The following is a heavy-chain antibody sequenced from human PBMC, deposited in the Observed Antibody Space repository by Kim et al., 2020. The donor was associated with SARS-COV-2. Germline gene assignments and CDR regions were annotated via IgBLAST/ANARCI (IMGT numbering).Heavy chain of an antibody. D-gene: IGHD3-10*01. CDR1: GFTFSYYS. V-gene: IGHV3-21*01. CDR2: ISSSGRYL. CDR3: ARDPDAYGSGRDGMDV. Sequence: GGSLRLSCAASGFTFSYYSMNWVRQAPGKGLEWVSSISSSGRYLYYVDSVKGRFTISRDNAKNSLYLQMNSLRAEDTAVYYCARDPDAYGSGRDGMDVWGQGTTVTVSS. J-gene: IGHJ6*02.